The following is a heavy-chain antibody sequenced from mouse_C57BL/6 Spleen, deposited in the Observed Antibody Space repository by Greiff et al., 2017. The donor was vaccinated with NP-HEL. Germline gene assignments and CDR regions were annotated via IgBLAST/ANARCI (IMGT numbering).Heavy chain of an antibody. D-gene: IGHD1-1*01. J-gene: IGHJ2*01. CDR2: IYPGDGDT. Sequence: VQLQQSGPELVKPGASVKISCKASGYAFSSSWMNWVKQRPGKGLEWIGRIYPGDGDTNYNGKFKGKATLTADKSSSTAYMQLSSLTSEDSAVYLCARSGTTVYFDYWGQGTTLTVSS. V-gene: IGHV1-82*01. CDR3: ARSGTTVYFDY. CDR1: GYAFSSSW.